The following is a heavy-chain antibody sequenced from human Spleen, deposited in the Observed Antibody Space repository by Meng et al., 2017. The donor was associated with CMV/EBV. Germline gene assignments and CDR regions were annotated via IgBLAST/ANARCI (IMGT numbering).Heavy chain of an antibody. CDR1: GYTFTDHY. Sequence: ASVKVSCKASGYTFTDHYIHWVRQAPGQGLEWMGWIHPNSGETTYEQRFQGRVTMTRDTSINTVYMEMSSLRSDDAAVYYCAREGSGRFDYWGQGTLVTVSS. D-gene: IGHD3-10*01. J-gene: IGHJ4*02. V-gene: IGHV1-2*02. CDR3: AREGSGRFDY. CDR2: IHPNSGET.